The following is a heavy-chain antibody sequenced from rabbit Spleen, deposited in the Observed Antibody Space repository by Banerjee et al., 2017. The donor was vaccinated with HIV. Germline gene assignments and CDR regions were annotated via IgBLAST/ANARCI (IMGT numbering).Heavy chain of an antibody. J-gene: IGHJ4*01. Sequence: QEQLVESGGGLVKPEGSLTLTCKASGCSFSDRDEMCWVRQAPGKGLEWIACIDVSGGSTTHYASWAKGRFTVSKTSSTTATLQMTSLTVADTATYFCARDLDGVIGWNFGWWGPGTLVTVS. CDR2: IDVSGGSTT. D-gene: IGHD4-1*01. CDR3: ARDLDGVIGWNFGW. V-gene: IGHV1S45*01. CDR1: GCSFSDRDE.